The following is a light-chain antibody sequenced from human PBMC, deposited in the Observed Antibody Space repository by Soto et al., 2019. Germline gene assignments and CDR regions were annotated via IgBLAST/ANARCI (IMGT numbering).Light chain of an antibody. J-gene: IGKJ2*01. CDR3: QQYNNWPPLST. CDR1: QNVNNN. CDR2: GAS. V-gene: IGKV3-15*01. Sequence: IVMTQSPATLSVSPGERATLSCRASQNVNNNLAWYQQKPGQAPRLLIYGASSRATDIPARFSGSGSGTQFTLTITSLQSEDFAVYFCQQYNNWPPLSTFGQGTKQEIK.